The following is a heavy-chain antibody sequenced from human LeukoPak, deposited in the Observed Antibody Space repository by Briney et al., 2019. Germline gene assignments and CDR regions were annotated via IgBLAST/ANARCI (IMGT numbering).Heavy chain of an antibody. Sequence: SETLSLTCTVSGGSISSYYWSWIRQPPGKGLEWIGYIYYSGSTNYNPSLKSRVTISVDTSRNQFSLKLSSVTAADTAVYYCARHDVDTAMGDYYYGMDAWGQGTTVTVSS. CDR1: GGSISSYY. CDR3: ARHDVDTAMGDYYYGMDA. CDR2: IYYSGST. V-gene: IGHV4-59*08. J-gene: IGHJ6*02. D-gene: IGHD5-18*01.